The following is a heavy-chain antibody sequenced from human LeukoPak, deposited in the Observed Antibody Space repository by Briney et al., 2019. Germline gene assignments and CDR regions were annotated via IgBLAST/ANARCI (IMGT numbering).Heavy chain of an antibody. V-gene: IGHV3-7*01. CDR2: INQDGSEK. Sequence: GGSLRLSCVDSGFTFSRYSMSWVRQAPGQGLEWVANINQDGSEKYSVDSVKGRFTISRDNVKNSLYLQMNSLRVEDTAVYYCARYYYYYMDVWGKGTTVTVSS. CDR3: ARYYYYYMDV. CDR1: GFTFSRYS. J-gene: IGHJ6*03.